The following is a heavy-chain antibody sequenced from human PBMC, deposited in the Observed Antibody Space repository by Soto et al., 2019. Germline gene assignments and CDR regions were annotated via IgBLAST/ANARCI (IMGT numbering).Heavy chain of an antibody. D-gene: IGHD2-15*01. Sequence: EVQLVESGGGLVKPGGSLRLSCAASGFTFSSYSMNWVRQAPGKGLEWVSSISSSSSYIYYADSVKGRFTISRDNAKNSLYLKMNSLRAEDTAVYYCARDLLEYCSGGSCYSDWYFDLWGRGTLVTVSS. CDR1: GFTFSSYS. V-gene: IGHV3-21*01. CDR3: ARDLLEYCSGGSCYSDWYFDL. CDR2: ISSSSSYI. J-gene: IGHJ2*01.